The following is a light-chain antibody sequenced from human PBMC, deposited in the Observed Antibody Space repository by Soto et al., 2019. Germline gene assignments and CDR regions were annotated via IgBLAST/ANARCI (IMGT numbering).Light chain of an antibody. Sequence: EIVMTQSPATLSVSPGERATLSCRASQSVSSSLAWYQQKPAQAPRLLIYGASTRATGIPARFSGSGSGTEFTLTISSLQSEDFAVYYCQQYNNWPYTFGQGTKLEIK. CDR1: QSVSSS. CDR3: QQYNNWPYT. CDR2: GAS. J-gene: IGKJ2*01. V-gene: IGKV3-15*01.